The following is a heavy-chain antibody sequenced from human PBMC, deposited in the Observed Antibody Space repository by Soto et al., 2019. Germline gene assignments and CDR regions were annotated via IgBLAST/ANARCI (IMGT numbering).Heavy chain of an antibody. CDR1: GGTFSSYA. V-gene: IGHV1-69*13. J-gene: IGHJ6*02. CDR2: IIPIFGTA. Sequence: SVKVSCKASGGTFSSYAISWVRQAPGQGLEWMGGIIPIFGTANYAQKFQGRVTITADESTSTAYMELSSLRSEDTAVYYCARDKQQLVRWGNYYGMDVWGQGPTVTVSS. CDR3: ARDKQQLVRWGNYYGMDV. D-gene: IGHD6-13*01.